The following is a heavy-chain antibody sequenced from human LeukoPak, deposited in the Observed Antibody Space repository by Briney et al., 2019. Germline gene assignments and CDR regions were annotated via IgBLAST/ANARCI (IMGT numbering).Heavy chain of an antibody. J-gene: IGHJ4*02. Sequence: ASVKVSCKASGYTFTGYYMHWVRQAPGQGLEWMGIINPSGGSTSYAQKFQGRVTMTRDTSTSTVYMELSSLRSEDTAVYYCARALYTGPFDYWGQGTLVTVSS. CDR2: INPSGGST. CDR3: ARALYTGPFDY. CDR1: GYTFTGYY. D-gene: IGHD3-16*01. V-gene: IGHV1-46*01.